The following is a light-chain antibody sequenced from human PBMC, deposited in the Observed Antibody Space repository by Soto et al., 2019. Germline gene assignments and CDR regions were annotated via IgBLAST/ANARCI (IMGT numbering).Light chain of an antibody. J-gene: IGLJ3*02. Sequence: QPVLTQPPSVSGAPGQRVTISCTGCSSNIGAGYDVHWYQQLPGTAPKLLIYGNSNRPSGVPDRFSGSKSGTSASLAITGLQAEDEADYYCQSYDSSLSGWVFGGGTKVTVL. CDR1: SSNIGAGYD. CDR2: GNS. CDR3: QSYDSSLSGWV. V-gene: IGLV1-40*01.